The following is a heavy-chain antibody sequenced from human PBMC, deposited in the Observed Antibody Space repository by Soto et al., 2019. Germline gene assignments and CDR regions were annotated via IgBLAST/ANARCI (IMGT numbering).Heavy chain of an antibody. V-gene: IGHV1-18*01. CDR3: ARALGQQLVDY. J-gene: IGHJ4*02. CDR2: ISAYNGNK. CDR1: GYSFTSYG. D-gene: IGHD6-13*01. Sequence: QVQLVQSGAEVKKPGASVKVSCKASGYSFTSYGISWVRQAPGQGLEWMGWISAYNGNKKYAQKLQARVTMTTDTSPRTGYRELRSLRSDDTAVDYWARALGQQLVDYWGQGTLVTVSS.